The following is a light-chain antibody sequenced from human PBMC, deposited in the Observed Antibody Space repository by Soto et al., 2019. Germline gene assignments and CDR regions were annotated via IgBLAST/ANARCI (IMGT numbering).Light chain of an antibody. CDR2: DAS. V-gene: IGKV3-11*01. CDR1: QSVSSY. CDR3: QQRSNWPPYT. J-gene: IGKJ2*01. Sequence: EIVLTQSPATLSLSPGERATLSCRASQSVSSYLAWYQQKPGQAPRLLIYDASNRATGIPARFSGSGSGTDFALTISSLEPEGCAVYYCQQRSNWPPYTFGQGTKLEIK.